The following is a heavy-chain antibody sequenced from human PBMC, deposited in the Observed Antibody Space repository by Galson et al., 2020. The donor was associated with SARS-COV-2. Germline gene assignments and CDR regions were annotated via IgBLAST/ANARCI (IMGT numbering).Heavy chain of an antibody. CDR1: GYSISSGYY. CDR3: ATELPSSSWSEGGYYYMDV. D-gene: IGHD6-13*01. Sequence: SETLSLTCTVSGYSISSGYYWGWIRQPPGKGLEWIGSIYHSGSTYYNPSLKSRVTISVDTSKNQFSLKLSSVTAADTAVYYCATELPSSSWSEGGYYYMDVWGKGTTVTVSS. J-gene: IGHJ6*03. V-gene: IGHV4-38-2*02. CDR2: IYHSGST.